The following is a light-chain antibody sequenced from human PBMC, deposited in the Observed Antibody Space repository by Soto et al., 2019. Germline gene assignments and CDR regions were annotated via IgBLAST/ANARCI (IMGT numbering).Light chain of an antibody. Sequence: QAVVTQEPSFSVSPGGTVTLTCGLSSGPVFSSSYPNWYQQTPGQAPRTLIFNTNTRSSGVPDRFSGSIVGDKAALTITGAQADDDSYYYCLLYLGGGIWVFGGGTQLTVL. CDR3: LLYLGGGIWV. CDR1: SGPVFSSSY. V-gene: IGLV8-61*01. J-gene: IGLJ3*02. CDR2: NTN.